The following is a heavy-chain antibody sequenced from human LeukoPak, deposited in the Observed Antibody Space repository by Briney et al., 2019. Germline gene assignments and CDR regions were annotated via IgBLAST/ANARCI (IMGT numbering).Heavy chain of an antibody. V-gene: IGHV1-69*01. CDR2: IIPIFGTA. CDR1: GGTFSSYA. D-gene: IGHD3-9*01. CDR3: ARANRGDILTGYYWDYYYGMDV. J-gene: IGHJ6*02. Sequence: SVKVSCKASGGTFSSYAISWVRQAPGQGLEWMGGIIPIFGTANYAQKFQGRVTITADESTSTAYMELSSLRSEDTAVYYCARANRGDILTGYYWDYYYGMDVWGQGTTVTVSS.